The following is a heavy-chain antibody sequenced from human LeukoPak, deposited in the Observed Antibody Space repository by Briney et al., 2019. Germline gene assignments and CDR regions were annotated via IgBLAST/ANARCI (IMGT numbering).Heavy chain of an antibody. Sequence: ASVKVSCKASGYTFDSYGIIWVRQAPGQGLEWMGWISVYNGNTEYAQKLQGRVTMTRDTSTSTAYMEVGRLRSDDTAVYYCARAWLGNAFDIWGQGTMVTVSS. CDR1: GYTFDSYG. CDR3: ARAWLGNAFDI. V-gene: IGHV1-18*01. CDR2: ISVYNGNT. D-gene: IGHD6-19*01. J-gene: IGHJ3*02.